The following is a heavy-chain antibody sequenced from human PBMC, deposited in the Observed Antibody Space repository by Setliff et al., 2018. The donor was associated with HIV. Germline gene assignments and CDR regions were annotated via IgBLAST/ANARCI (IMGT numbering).Heavy chain of an antibody. CDR1: GGSFSGSY. D-gene: IGHD6-19*01. J-gene: IGHJ4*02. CDR3: ATSTVAGLFDY. V-gene: IGHV4-34*01. CDR2: INHSGST. Sequence: SETLSLTCAVYGGSFSGSYWSWIRQPPGKDLEWIGEINHSGSTNYNPSLKGRVTISVDTSKNQFSLKLTSVIAADTAVYYCATSTVAGLFDYWGQGALVTV.